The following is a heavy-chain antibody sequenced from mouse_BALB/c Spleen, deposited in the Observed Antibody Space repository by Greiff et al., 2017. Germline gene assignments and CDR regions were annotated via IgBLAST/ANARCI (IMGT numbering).Heavy chain of an antibody. V-gene: IGHV14-1*02. CDR2: IDPENGNT. Sequence: EVQLQQSGAELVRPGALVKLSCKASGFNIKDYYMHWVKQRPEQGLEWIGWIDPENGNTIYDPKFQGKASITADTSSNTAYLQLSSLASEDTAVDDGARGDGYYLYAMDYWGQGTSVTVSS. J-gene: IGHJ4*01. CDR1: GFNIKDYY. D-gene: IGHD2-3*01. CDR3: ARGDGYYLYAMDY.